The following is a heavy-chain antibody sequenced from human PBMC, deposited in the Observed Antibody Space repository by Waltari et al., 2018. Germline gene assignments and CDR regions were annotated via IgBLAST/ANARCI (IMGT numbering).Heavy chain of an antibody. CDR1: GYSFTSYW. V-gene: IGHV5-51*01. D-gene: IGHD3-3*01. CDR2: IYPGDSDT. CDR3: ARHAVHYDFWSGYYNWFDP. J-gene: IGHJ5*02. Sequence: EVQLVQSGAEVKKPGESLKISCKGSGYSFTSYWIGWVRQMPGKGLEWMGIIYPGDSDTRYSPSFQGQVTISADKSISTAYLQWSSLKASDTAMYYCARHAVHYDFWSGYYNWFDPWGQGTLVTVSS.